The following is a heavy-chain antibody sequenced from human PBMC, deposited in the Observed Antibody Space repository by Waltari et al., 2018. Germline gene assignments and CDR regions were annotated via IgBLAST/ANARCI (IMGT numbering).Heavy chain of an antibody. CDR2: ITWSSGSK. CDR3: AKDWRYDYDISGHYQGFDY. V-gene: IGHV3-9*01. D-gene: IGHD3-22*01. J-gene: IGHJ4*02. Sequence: EVQLVESGGGLVQPGRSLRLSCAASGFIFDDYAMHWVRQTPGKGLEWVSGITWSSGSKGYADSVKGRFTISRDNAKNSLYLQMSSLRAEDTALYYCAKDWRYDYDISGHYQGFDYWGQGTLVTVSS. CDR1: GFIFDDYA.